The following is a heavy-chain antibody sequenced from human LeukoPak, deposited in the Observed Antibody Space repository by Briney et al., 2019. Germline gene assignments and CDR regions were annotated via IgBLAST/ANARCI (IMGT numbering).Heavy chain of an antibody. CDR3: ATNDHSHPN. V-gene: IGHV3-7*01. J-gene: IGHJ4*02. Sequence: PGGSLRLSCEASGFTFSSFWMSWVRQVPGKGLEWVANIKTDGSETHHVDSVRGRFTISRDNAKNSLYLQMNSLRVEDAGVYYCATNDHSHPNWGQGTLVSVSS. CDR1: GFTFSSFW. CDR2: IKTDGSET. D-gene: IGHD2-21*01.